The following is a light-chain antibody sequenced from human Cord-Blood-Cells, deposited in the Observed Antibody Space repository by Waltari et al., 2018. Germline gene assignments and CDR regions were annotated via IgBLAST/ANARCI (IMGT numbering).Light chain of an antibody. CDR2: GAS. CDR1: QCVSSN. Sequence: EIVMTQSPATLSVSPGERATLSCRASQCVSSNLAWYQQKPGQAPRLLIYGASTRATSIPARFSGSGSETEFTLTISSLQSEDFAVYYCQQYNNWPRTFGQGTKVEIK. V-gene: IGKV3-15*01. J-gene: IGKJ1*01. CDR3: QQYNNWPRT.